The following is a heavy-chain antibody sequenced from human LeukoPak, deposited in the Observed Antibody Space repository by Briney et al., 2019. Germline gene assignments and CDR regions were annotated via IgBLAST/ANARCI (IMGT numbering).Heavy chain of an antibody. Sequence: SETLSLTCTASGGSISSYYWSWIRQPPGKGLEWIGYIYYSGSTNYNPSLKSRVTISVDTSKNQFSPKLSSVTAADTAVYYCARENYGSGSYRVDYWGQGTLVTVSS. CDR3: ARENYGSGSYRVDY. CDR2: IYYSGST. CDR1: GGSISSYY. J-gene: IGHJ4*02. D-gene: IGHD3-10*01. V-gene: IGHV4-59*01.